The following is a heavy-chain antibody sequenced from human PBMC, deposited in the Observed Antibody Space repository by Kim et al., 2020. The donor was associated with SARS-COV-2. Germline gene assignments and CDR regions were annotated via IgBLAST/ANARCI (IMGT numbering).Heavy chain of an antibody. CDR3: ASGSAYDILTGYSYYFDY. J-gene: IGHJ4*02. CDR2: IYYSGST. D-gene: IGHD3-9*01. Sequence: SETLSLTCTVSGGSVSSGSYYWSWIRQPPGKGLEWIGYIYYSGSTNYNPSLKSRVTISVDTSKNQFSLKLSSVTAADTAVYYCASGSAYDILTGYSYYFDYWGQGTLVTVSS. CDR1: GGSVSSGSYY. V-gene: IGHV4-61*01.